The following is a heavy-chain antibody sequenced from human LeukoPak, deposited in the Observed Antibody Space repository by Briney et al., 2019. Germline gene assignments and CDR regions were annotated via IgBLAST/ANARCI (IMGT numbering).Heavy chain of an antibody. D-gene: IGHD4-17*01. V-gene: IGHV3-30*18. CDR3: ANTVTTSHYFDY. Sequence: GGSLRLSCAASGFTFSSYGMHWVRQAAGKGLEWVAVISYDGSNKYYADSVKGRFTISRDNSKNTLYLQMNSLIAEDTAVYYCANTVTTSHYFDYWGQGTLVTVSS. CDR2: ISYDGSNK. CDR1: GFTFSSYG. J-gene: IGHJ4*02.